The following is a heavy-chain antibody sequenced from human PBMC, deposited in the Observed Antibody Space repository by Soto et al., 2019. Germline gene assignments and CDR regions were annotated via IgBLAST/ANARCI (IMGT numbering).Heavy chain of an antibody. J-gene: IGHJ4*02. CDR2: IYYSGST. Sequence: QLQLQESGPGLVKPSETLSLTCTVSGGSISSSSYYWGWIRQPPGKGLEWIGSIYYSGSTYYNPSLKSRVTISVDTSKNQFSLKLSSVTAADTAMYYCASTGDPGYYFDYWGQGTLVTVSS. CDR1: GGSISSSSYY. V-gene: IGHV4-39*01. CDR3: ASTGDPGYYFDY.